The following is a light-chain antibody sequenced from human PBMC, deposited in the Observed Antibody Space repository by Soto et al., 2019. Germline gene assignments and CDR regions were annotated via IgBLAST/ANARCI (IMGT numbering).Light chain of an antibody. CDR1: QSISNR. Sequence: DIQMTQSPSTLSASVGDRVTITCRASQSISNRLAWYQQKPGKAPKVLIYDASSLESGVPSRFSGSGSATEFTLTVSSLQPDDLATYYCQQYNDSFPYTFGQGTRLEIK. CDR2: DAS. J-gene: IGKJ5*01. CDR3: QQYNDSFPYT. V-gene: IGKV1-5*01.